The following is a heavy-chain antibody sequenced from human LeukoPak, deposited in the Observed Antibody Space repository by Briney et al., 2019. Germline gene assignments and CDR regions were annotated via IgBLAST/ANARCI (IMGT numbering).Heavy chain of an antibody. J-gene: IGHJ4*02. D-gene: IGHD3-22*01. V-gene: IGHV3-33*01. CDR3: ARDGGYYDSSGYYFGY. CDR1: GFTFSSYG. Sequence: PGGSLRLSCAASGFTFSSYGMHWVRQAPGKGLEWVAVIWYDGSNKYYADSVKGRFTISRDNSKNTLYLQMNSLRAEDTAVYYCARDGGYYDSSGYYFGYWSQGTLVTVSS. CDR2: IWYDGSNK.